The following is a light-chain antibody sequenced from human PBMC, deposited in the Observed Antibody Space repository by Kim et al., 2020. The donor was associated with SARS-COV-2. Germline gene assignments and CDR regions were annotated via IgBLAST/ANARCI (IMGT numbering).Light chain of an antibody. CDR3: QSYDSSLSGSV. V-gene: IGLV1-40*01. CDR1: SSNIGAGQD. Sequence: RVTIAGTGGSSNIGAGQDVHWYQQLPGTAPKLLIYGNSNRPSGVPDRFSGSKSGTSASLAITGLQAEDEADYYCQSYDSSLSGSVFGGGTQLTVL. J-gene: IGLJ3*02. CDR2: GNS.